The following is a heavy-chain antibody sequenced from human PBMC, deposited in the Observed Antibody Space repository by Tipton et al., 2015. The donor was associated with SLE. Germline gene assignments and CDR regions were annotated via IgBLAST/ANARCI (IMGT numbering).Heavy chain of an antibody. V-gene: IGHV3-30*02. CDR2: IRYDGSNK. Sequence: SGFTFTTYGMYWVRQAPGKGLEWVAFIRYDGSNKYYADSVKGRFTISRDNSKNTLYLQMNSLRAEDTAVYYCAKGYYYDSGSFFDYWGQGTLVTVSS. J-gene: IGHJ4*02. CDR3: AKGYYYDSGSFFDY. CDR1: GFTFTTYG. D-gene: IGHD3-22*01.